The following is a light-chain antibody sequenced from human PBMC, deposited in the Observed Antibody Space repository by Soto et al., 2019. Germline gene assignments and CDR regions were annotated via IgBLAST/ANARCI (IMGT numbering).Light chain of an antibody. Sequence: DIQLTQSPSTLSASVGDRVTITCRASQSISSWLAWYQQKPGKAPKFLIYKTSNLESGVPSRFSGSGSGTEFTLTISSLQPDDFATYYCQYYHNYFWTFGQGTKVEIK. J-gene: IGKJ1*01. CDR2: KTS. CDR1: QSISSW. V-gene: IGKV1-5*03. CDR3: QYYHNYFWT.